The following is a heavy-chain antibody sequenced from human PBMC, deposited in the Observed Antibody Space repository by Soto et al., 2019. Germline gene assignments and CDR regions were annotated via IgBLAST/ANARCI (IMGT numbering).Heavy chain of an antibody. Sequence: PSETLSLTCSVSDDSINSDKYYWGWIRQPPGKGLEWIGSIYYRGNAYYDPSLKTRATISVDTSRNQFSLKLSSVTAADTAVYYCARSMYSDILTGHNWFDPWGQGTLVTVSS. CDR1: DDSINSDKYY. V-gene: IGHV4-39*07. CDR3: ARSMYSDILTGHNWFDP. J-gene: IGHJ5*01. D-gene: IGHD3-9*01. CDR2: IYYRGNA.